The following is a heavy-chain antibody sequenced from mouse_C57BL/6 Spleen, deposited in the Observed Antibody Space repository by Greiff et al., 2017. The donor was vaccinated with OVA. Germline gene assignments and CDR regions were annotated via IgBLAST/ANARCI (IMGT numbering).Heavy chain of an antibody. CDR2: INPSTGGT. D-gene: IGHD1-1*01. CDR1: GYSFTGYY. CDR3: ARKGAFTTVGAMDY. J-gene: IGHJ4*01. Sequence: EVKLMESGPELVKPGASVKISCKASGYSFTGYYMNWVKQSPEKSLEWIGEINPSTGGTTYNQKFKAKATLTVDKSSSTAYMQLKSLTSEDSAVYYGARKGAFTTVGAMDYWGQGTSVTVSS. V-gene: IGHV1-42*01.